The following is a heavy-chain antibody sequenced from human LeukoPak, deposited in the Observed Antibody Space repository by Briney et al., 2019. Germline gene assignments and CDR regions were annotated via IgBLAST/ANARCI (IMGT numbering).Heavy chain of an antibody. CDR3: ARDPLSTVSPVYFDY. Sequence: SVKVSCKASGDNFSTYVITWVRQAPGQGLEWMGRIIPILGIANYAQKFQGRVTITADKSTSTAYMELSSLRSEDTAVYYCARDPLSTVSPVYFDYWGQGTLVTVSS. J-gene: IGHJ4*02. D-gene: IGHD1-1*01. CDR2: IIPILGIA. V-gene: IGHV1-69*04. CDR1: GDNFSTYV.